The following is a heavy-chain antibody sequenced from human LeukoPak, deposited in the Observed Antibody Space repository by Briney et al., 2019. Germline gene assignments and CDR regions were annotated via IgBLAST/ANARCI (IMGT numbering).Heavy chain of an antibody. V-gene: IGHV4-34*01. J-gene: IGHJ3*02. D-gene: IGHD3-16*01. CDR1: GGSFSGYY. CDR2: INHSGRT. CDR3: ARHFALITIDGDAFDI. Sequence: PSETLSLTCAVYGGSFSGYYWSWIRQPPGKGLEWIGEINHSGRTNYNPSLKSRLTISVDTSKNQFSLKLSSVTAADTAVYYCARHFALITIDGDAFDIWGQGTMVTVSS.